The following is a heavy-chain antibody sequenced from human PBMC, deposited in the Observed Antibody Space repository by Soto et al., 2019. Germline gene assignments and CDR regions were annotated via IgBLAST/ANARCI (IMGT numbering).Heavy chain of an antibody. CDR2: VKSKADGGSG. V-gene: IGHV3-15*07. CDR1: GFTFNNAW. CDR3: TTDSRTTLPEIRFDY. D-gene: IGHD1-26*01. Sequence: PGGSLRLSCAASGFTFNNAWINWVRQVPGKGLEWVGRVKSKADGGSGDYAAPVKGRFVVSRDDSKDIVCLQMNSLKIEDTGVYYCTTDSRTTLPEIRFDYWGHGTQVTVSS. J-gene: IGHJ4*01.